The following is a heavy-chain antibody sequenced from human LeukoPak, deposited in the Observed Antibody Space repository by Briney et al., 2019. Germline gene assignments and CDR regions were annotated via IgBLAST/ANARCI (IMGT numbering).Heavy chain of an antibody. Sequence: SETLSLTCAVYGGSISSSSYYWGWIRQPPGKGLEWIGSIYYSGSTYYNPSLKSRVTISVDTSKNQFSLKLSSVTAADTAVYYCARVVVVVAAIIFDPWGRGTLVTVSS. J-gene: IGHJ5*02. V-gene: IGHV4-39*07. CDR3: ARVVVVVAAIIFDP. CDR1: GGSISSSSYY. D-gene: IGHD2-15*01. CDR2: IYYSGST.